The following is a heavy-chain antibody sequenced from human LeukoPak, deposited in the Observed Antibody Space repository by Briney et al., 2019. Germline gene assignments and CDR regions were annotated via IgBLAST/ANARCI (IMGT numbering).Heavy chain of an antibody. Sequence: PSETLSLTCAVYGGSFSGYYWSWIRQPPGKGLEWIGEINHSGSTNYNPSLKSRVTISVDTSKNQFSLKLSSVTAADTAVYYCASTIRRWLQNYFDYWGQGTLVTVSS. CDR2: INHSGST. D-gene: IGHD5-24*01. V-gene: IGHV4-34*01. J-gene: IGHJ4*02. CDR3: ASTIRRWLQNYFDY. CDR1: GGSFSGYY.